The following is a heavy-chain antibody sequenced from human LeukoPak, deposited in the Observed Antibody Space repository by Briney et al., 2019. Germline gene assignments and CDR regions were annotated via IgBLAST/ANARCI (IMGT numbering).Heavy chain of an antibody. CDR2: IYYSGST. V-gene: IGHV4-39*07. Sequence: SETLSLTCTVSDGSIRSSSYYWGWIRQPPGKGLEWIGSIYYSGSTYYNPSLKSRVTISVDTSKNQFSLKLSSVTAADTAVYYCARGDSGSGWYGYWGQGTLVTVSS. D-gene: IGHD6-19*01. CDR3: ARGDSGSGWYGY. J-gene: IGHJ4*02. CDR1: DGSIRSSSYY.